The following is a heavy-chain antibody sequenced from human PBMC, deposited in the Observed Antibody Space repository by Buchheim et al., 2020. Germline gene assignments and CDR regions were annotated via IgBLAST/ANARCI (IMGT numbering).Heavy chain of an antibody. CDR3: AKDLIWFGELSPFNGMDV. J-gene: IGHJ6*02. V-gene: IGHV3-30*18. Sequence: QVQLVESGGGVVQPGRSLRLSCAASGFTFSSYGMHWVRQAPGKGLEWVAVISYDGSNKYYADSVKGRFTISRDNSKNTLYLQMNSLRAEDTAVYYCAKDLIWFGELSPFNGMDVWGQGTT. CDR1: GFTFSSYG. CDR2: ISYDGSNK. D-gene: IGHD3-10*01.